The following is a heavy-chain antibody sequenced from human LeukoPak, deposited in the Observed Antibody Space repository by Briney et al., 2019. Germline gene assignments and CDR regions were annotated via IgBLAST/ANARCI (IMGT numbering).Heavy chain of an antibody. CDR3: AKEAGSHYDYYKFYGMDV. D-gene: IGHD1-26*01. CDR1: GFSFSTYT. J-gene: IGHJ6*02. Sequence: GGSLRLSCTASGFSFSTYTMHWVRQAPGKGLEWVALISYDGNNKYYADSVKDRFTLSRDNSQNTLYLQMNSLRAEDTAVYYCAKEAGSHYDYYKFYGMDVWGQGTAVTVSS. V-gene: IGHV3-30-3*01. CDR2: ISYDGNNK.